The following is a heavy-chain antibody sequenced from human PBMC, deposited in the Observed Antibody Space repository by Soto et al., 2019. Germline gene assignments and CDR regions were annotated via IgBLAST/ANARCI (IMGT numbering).Heavy chain of an antibody. CDR1: GGTFSSYA. CDR2: IIPIFGTA. Sequence: RASVKVSCKASGGTFSSYAISWVRQAPGQGLEWMGGIIPIFGTANYAQKFQGRVTITADESTSTAYMELSSLRSEDTAVYYCHIVVVTAMEMYYFDYWGQGTLVTVSS. V-gene: IGHV1-69*13. D-gene: IGHD2-21*02. J-gene: IGHJ4*02. CDR3: HIVVVTAMEMYYFDY.